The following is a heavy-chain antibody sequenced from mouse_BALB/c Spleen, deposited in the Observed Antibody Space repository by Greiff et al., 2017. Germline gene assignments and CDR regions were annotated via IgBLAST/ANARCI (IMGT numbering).Heavy chain of an antibody. CDR2: ISYDGSN. J-gene: IGHJ2*01. Sequence: EVKLMESGPGLVKPSQSLSLTCSVTGYSITSGYYWNWIRQFPGNKLEWMGYISYDGSNNYNPSLKNRISITRDTSKNQFFLKLNSVTTEDTATYYCARGGGSSYYWGQGTTLTVSS. D-gene: IGHD1-1*01. V-gene: IGHV3-6*02. CDR1: GYSITSGYY. CDR3: ARGGGSSYY.